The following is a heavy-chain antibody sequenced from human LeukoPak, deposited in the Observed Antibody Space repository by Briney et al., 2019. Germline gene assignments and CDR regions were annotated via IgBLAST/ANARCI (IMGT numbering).Heavy chain of an antibody. D-gene: IGHD3-22*01. CDR2: INPNSGGT. CDR3: AREPSYPYYHDRRAKGVRAFDI. J-gene: IGHJ3*02. CDR1: GYTFTGYY. Sequence: ASVKVSCKASGYTFTGYYMHWVRQAPGQGLEWMGWINPNSGGTNYAQKFQGRVTMTRDTSISTAYMELSRLRSDDTAVYYCAREPSYPYYHDRRAKGVRAFDILGPRTNVTVSS. V-gene: IGHV1-2*02.